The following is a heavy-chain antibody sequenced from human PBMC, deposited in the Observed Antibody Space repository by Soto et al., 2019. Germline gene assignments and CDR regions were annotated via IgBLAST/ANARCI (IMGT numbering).Heavy chain of an antibody. J-gene: IGHJ6*02. D-gene: IGHD3-10*01. CDR3: AAEELVGQPDQPYYHYYGMDV. CDR2: IVVGSGNT. V-gene: IGHV1-58*01. CDR1: GFTFTSSA. Sequence: SVKVSCKASGFTFTSSAVQWVRQARGQRLEWIGWIVVGSGNTNYAQKFQERVTITRDMSTSTAYMELSSLRSEDTAVYYCAAEELVGQPDQPYYHYYGMDVWGRGTTVTVSS.